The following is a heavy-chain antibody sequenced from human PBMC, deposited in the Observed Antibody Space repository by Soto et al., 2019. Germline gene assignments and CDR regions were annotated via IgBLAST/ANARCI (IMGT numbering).Heavy chain of an antibody. V-gene: IGHV3-15*07. CDR3: TTVKDYDFWSGYANYYGMDV. CDR1: GFTFSNAW. Sequence: EVQLVESGGGLVKPGGSLRLSCAASGFTFSNAWMNWVRQAPGKGLEWVGRIKSKTDGGTTDYAAPVKGRFTISRDDSKNTLYLQMNSLKNEDTAVYYCTTVKDYDFWSGYANYYGMDVWGQGTTVTVSS. CDR2: IKSKTDGGTT. D-gene: IGHD3-3*01. J-gene: IGHJ6*02.